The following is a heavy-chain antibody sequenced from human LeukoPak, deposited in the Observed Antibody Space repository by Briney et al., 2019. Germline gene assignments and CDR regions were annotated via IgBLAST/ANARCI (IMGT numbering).Heavy chain of an antibody. Sequence: SETLSLTCTVSGGSISSGGYYWSWIRQYPGKGLEWIGYIYYSGSTYYNPSLKSRVTISVDTSKNQFSLKLSSVTAADTAVYYCARGYYDSSGSYDYWGQGTLVTVSS. CDR2: IYYSGST. D-gene: IGHD3-22*01. CDR1: GGSISSGGYY. V-gene: IGHV4-31*03. J-gene: IGHJ4*02. CDR3: ARGYYDSSGSYDY.